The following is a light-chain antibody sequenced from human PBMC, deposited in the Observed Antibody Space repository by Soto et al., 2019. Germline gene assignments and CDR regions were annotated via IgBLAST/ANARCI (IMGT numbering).Light chain of an antibody. CDR3: VTWDDSLKSVV. CDR2: KDD. Sequence: QSVLTQPPSASGTPGQRVTISCSGSSSSIGSNLVNWYQQLPGTAPKLLIYKDDQRPSGVPGRFSASKSGTSASLAISGLQYDDEADYYCVTWDDSLKSVVFGGGTKLTVL. V-gene: IGLV1-44*01. CDR1: SSSIGSNL. J-gene: IGLJ2*01.